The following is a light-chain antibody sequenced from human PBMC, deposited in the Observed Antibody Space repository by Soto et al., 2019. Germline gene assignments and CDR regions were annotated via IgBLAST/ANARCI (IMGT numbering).Light chain of an antibody. CDR2: EGS. V-gene: IGLV2-23*01. CDR3: CSYAGSSPWV. Sequence: QSALTQPASVSGSPGQSITISCTGTSSDVGSYNLVSWYQQHPGKAPKLMIYEGSKRPSGVSNRFSGSKPGNTASLTISGLQAEDEADYYCCSYAGSSPWVFGGGTQLTVL. J-gene: IGLJ3*02. CDR1: SSDVGSYNL.